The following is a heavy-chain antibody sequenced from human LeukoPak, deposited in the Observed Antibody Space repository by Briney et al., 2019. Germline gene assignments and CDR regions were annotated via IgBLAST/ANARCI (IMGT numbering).Heavy chain of an antibody. J-gene: IGHJ3*02. V-gene: IGHV3-30*01. D-gene: IGHD7-27*01. CDR2: ISYDGSNK. CDR3: ARDDELGDNALDI. Sequence: PGGSLRLSCAASGFTFSSYAMHWARQAPGKGLEWMAVISYDGSNKYYADSVNGRFTIYRDNSKNTVYLQMNSLRDEDTAVYYCARDDELGDNALDIWGQGTMVTVSS. CDR1: GFTFSSYA.